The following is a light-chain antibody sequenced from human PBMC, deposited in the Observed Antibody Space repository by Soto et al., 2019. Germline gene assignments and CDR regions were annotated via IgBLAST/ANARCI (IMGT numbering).Light chain of an antibody. CDR3: QQYNNWPT. CDR2: GAS. J-gene: IGKJ1*01. Sequence: IVLTQSPGTLSLSPGERATLSCRASQSVRSTYLAWYQQRPGQAPRLLIYGASSRATGIPDRFSGSGSGTEFTLTISSLQSEDFAVYYCQQYNNWPTFGQGTKVDIK. V-gene: IGKV3D-15*01. CDR1: QSVRSTY.